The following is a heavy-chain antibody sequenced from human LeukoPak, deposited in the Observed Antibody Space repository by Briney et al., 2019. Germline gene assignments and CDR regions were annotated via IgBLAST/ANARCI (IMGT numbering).Heavy chain of an antibody. CDR1: GGSFSGYY. CDR3: ARALPPAY. V-gene: IGHV4-34*01. J-gene: IGHJ4*02. CDR2: INHSGST. Sequence: PSETLSLTCAVYGGSFSGYYWSWIRQPPGKGLEWIGEINHSGSTNYNPSLKSRVTISVDTSKNQFSLKLSSATAADTAVYYCARALPPAYWGQGTLVTVSS.